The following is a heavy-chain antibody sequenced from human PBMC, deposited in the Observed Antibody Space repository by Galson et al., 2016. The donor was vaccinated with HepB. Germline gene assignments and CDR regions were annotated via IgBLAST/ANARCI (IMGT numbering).Heavy chain of an antibody. V-gene: IGHV3-48*02. CDR2: ITRDSSTI. CDR1: GFSFSNYN. Sequence: SLRLSCAASGFSFSNYNMDWARQTPAKGLEWISYITRDSSTIYYADPVRGRFTISRVNAKNSLYLEMNSLRDEDAAVYYCVGDWPVDWGQGTLVTVSS. CDR3: VGDWPVD. J-gene: IGHJ4*02.